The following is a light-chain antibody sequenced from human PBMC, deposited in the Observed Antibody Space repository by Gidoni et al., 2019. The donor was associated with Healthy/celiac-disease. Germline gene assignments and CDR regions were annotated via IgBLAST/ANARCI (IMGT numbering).Light chain of an antibody. V-gene: IGLV1-44*01. CDR3: AAWDDSLNGRV. CDR1: SSNLGSNT. J-gene: IGLJ3*02. Sequence: QSVLTQPPSASGTPGQRVTISCSGSSSNLGSNTVNWYQQLPGTAPKLLIYGNNQRPSGVPARFSGSKSGTSASLAISGLQSEDEADYYCAAWDDSLNGRVFGGGTKLTVL. CDR2: GNN.